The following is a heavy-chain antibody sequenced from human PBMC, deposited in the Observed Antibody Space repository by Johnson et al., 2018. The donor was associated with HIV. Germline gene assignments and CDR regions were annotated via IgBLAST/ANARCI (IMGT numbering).Heavy chain of an antibody. V-gene: IGHV3-7*01. CDR3: AKSDSGYDAFDI. CDR2: IKQEGSEK. CDR1: GFTFSSYW. Sequence: EVQLVESGGGLVQPGGSLRLSCAASGFTFSSYWMSWVRQAPGKGLEWVANIKQEGSEKYYVDSVKGRFSISRDNGKDSVYLQMNSLLPEDTAVYYCAKSDSGYDAFDIWGQGTMVTVSS. J-gene: IGHJ3*02. D-gene: IGHD5-12*01.